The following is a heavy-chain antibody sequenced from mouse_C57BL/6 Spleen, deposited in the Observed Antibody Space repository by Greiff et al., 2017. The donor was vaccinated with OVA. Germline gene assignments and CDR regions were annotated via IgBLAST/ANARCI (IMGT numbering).Heavy chain of an antibody. CDR2: ISSGSSNI. Sequence: DVMLVESGGGLVKPGGSLKLSCAASGFTFSDYGMHWVRQAPEKGLEWVAYISSGSSNIYYADTVKGRFTISRDNAKNTLFLQMTSLRSEDTAMYYCARGHYGYDLFAYWGQGTLVTVSA. CDR3: ARGHYGYDLFAY. D-gene: IGHD2-2*01. CDR1: GFTFSDYG. J-gene: IGHJ3*01. V-gene: IGHV5-17*01.